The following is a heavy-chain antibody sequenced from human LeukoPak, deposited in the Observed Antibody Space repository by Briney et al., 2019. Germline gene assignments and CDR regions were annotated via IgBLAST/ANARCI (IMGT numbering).Heavy chain of an antibody. Sequence: GGSLRLSCAASGFAFSSYGMHWVRQAPGKGLEWVAVISYDGSNKYYADSVKGRFTISRDNSKNTLYLQMNSQRAEDTAVYYCAKDASGYYSEYYFDYWGQGTLVTVSS. J-gene: IGHJ4*02. CDR2: ISYDGSNK. D-gene: IGHD3-22*01. CDR1: GFAFSSYG. CDR3: AKDASGYYSEYYFDY. V-gene: IGHV3-30*18.